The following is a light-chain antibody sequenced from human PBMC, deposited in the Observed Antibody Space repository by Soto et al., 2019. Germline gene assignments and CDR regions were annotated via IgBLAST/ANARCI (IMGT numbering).Light chain of an antibody. J-gene: IGKJ1*01. CDR3: QQYYNWPPT. CDR2: GAS. Sequence: ILMTQSPATLSVSPGERATLSCRASQSVGTNLAWYHQKPGQAPRLLISGASTRATGVPARFTGSGSGTEFTLTISSLQSEDFAVYYCQQYYNWPPTFGRGTKVEIK. CDR1: QSVGTN. V-gene: IGKV3-15*01.